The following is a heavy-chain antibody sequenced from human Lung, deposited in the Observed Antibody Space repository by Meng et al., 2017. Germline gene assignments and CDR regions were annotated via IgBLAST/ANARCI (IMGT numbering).Heavy chain of an antibody. CDR1: GGSFSDYY. Sequence: QVQSQQWGAGLLKPSETLSYTCVVSGGSFSDYYWSWIRQPPGKGLEWIGEINHSGSTNYNPSLESRATISVDTSQNNLSLKLSSVTAADSAVYYCARGPTTMAHDFDYWGQGTLVTVSS. CDR2: INHSGST. D-gene: IGHD4-11*01. CDR3: ARGPTTMAHDFDY. J-gene: IGHJ4*02. V-gene: IGHV4-34*01.